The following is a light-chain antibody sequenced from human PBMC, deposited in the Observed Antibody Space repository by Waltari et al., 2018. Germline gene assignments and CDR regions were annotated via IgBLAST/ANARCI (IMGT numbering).Light chain of an antibody. CDR3: QKYNSVPWT. Sequence: DTQMTQSPSSLSASVGDRVTTTCRASQGISNYLAWYQQKPGKVPKLLIYASSTLQSGVPSRFSGSGSGTDFTLTIGSLQTEDVATYYCQKYNSVPWTFGQGTKVEIK. CDR1: QGISNY. V-gene: IGKV1-27*01. CDR2: ASS. J-gene: IGKJ1*01.